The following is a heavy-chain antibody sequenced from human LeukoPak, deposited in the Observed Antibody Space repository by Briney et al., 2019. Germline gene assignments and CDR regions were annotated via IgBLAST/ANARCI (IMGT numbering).Heavy chain of an antibody. CDR3: TRGLLPGY. CDR1: GFTLVVYA. CDR2: IRSNHYRRTP. V-gene: IGHV3-49*04. J-gene: IGHJ4*02. D-gene: IGHD2/OR15-2a*01. Sequence: GGPLRLSCTACGFTLVVYAMMWVGQAPGKGVEGVDSIRSNHYRRTPEYAASVKGSFTISRDDSKRIAYLPMNSLKTEDTAVYYCTRGLLPGYWGQGTLVTVSS.